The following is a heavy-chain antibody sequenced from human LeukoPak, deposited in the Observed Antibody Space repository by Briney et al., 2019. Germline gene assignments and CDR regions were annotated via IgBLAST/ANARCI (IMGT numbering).Heavy chain of an antibody. Sequence: GGSLRLSCAASGFTFSSYGMHWVRQAPGKGLEWVAFIRYDGSNKYYADSVKGRFTVSRDNSKNTLYLQMNSLRAEDTAVYYCAREAGGRFLEWLLSYWGQGTLVTVSS. CDR2: IRYDGSNK. D-gene: IGHD3-3*01. V-gene: IGHV3-30*02. CDR3: AREAGGRFLEWLLSY. J-gene: IGHJ4*02. CDR1: GFTFSSYG.